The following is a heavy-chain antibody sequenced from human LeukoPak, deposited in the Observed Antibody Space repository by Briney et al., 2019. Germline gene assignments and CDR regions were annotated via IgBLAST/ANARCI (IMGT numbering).Heavy chain of an antibody. CDR1: GFTFSSYS. D-gene: IGHD5-12*01. CDR2: ISSSSSTI. Sequence: PGGSLRLSCAASGFTFSSYSMNWVRQAPGKGLEWVSYISSSSSTIYYADSVKGRFTISRDNAKNSLYLQMNSLRAEDTAVYYCARDPPKEYSGYDLAAADYFDYWGQGTLVTVSS. V-gene: IGHV3-48*01. CDR3: ARDPPKEYSGYDLAAADYFDY. J-gene: IGHJ4*02.